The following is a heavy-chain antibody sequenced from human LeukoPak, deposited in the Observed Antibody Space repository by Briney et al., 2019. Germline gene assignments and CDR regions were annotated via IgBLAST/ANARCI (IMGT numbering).Heavy chain of an antibody. Sequence: PGGSLRLSCAASGFTVSSNYMSWVRQAPGKGLEWVSVIYNGGSTYYADSVKGRFTISRDNSKNTLYLQMNSLRAEDTAVYYCASEVVYYDSSGQNAFDIWGQGTMVTVSS. CDR2: IYNGGST. D-gene: IGHD3-22*01. V-gene: IGHV3-53*01. CDR3: ASEVVYYDSSGQNAFDI. J-gene: IGHJ3*02. CDR1: GFTVSSNY.